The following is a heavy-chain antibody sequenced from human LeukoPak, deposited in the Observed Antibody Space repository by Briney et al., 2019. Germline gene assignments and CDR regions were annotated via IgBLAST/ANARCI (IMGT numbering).Heavy chain of an antibody. Sequence: SETLALTCAVYGGSFSGYYWSWIRQPPGKGLEWIGEINHSGSTNYNSSLKSRVTISVDTSKNHFSLKLSSVTAADTAVYYCARLTVLRYLDWLPYWGQGTLVTVSS. V-gene: IGHV4-34*01. CDR1: GGSFSGYY. J-gene: IGHJ4*02. CDR3: ARLTVLRYLDWLPY. CDR2: INHSGST. D-gene: IGHD3-9*01.